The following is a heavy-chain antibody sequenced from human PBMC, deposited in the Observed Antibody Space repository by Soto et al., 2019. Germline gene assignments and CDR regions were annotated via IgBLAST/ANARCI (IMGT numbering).Heavy chain of an antibody. J-gene: IGHJ4*02. CDR1: GFTFSGYG. D-gene: IGHD6-19*01. V-gene: IGHV3-33*01. Sequence: QVQLVESGGGVVQPGRSLRLSCAASGFTFSGYGMHCVRQAPGQGLEWVAVIWYDPNKTYYADSVKGRFTISRDNSKNTLYLQMNSLTVEDTAVYYCATDGPGSGRYFGEYWGQGTLVTVSS. CDR2: IWYDPNKT. CDR3: ATDGPGSGRYFGEY.